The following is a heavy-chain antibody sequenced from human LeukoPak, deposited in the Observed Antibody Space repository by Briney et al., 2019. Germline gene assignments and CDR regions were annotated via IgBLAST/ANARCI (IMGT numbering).Heavy chain of an antibody. V-gene: IGHV3-23*01. CDR2: ISGSGGRT. Sequence: PGGSLRLSCAASGFSFSSNSMSWVRQAPGKGLEWVSAISGSGGRTFYADSVKGRFTISRDNSKNTLYLQMNSLRAEDTAVYYCAKAGAVVVVAAKYFDYWGQGTLVTVSS. CDR3: AKAGAVVVVAAKYFDY. D-gene: IGHD2-15*01. CDR1: GFSFSSNS. J-gene: IGHJ4*02.